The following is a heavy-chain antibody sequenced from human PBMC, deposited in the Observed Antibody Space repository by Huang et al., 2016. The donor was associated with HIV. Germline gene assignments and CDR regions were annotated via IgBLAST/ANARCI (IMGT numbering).Heavy chain of an antibody. CDR2: VSASGST. V-gene: IGHV4-4*07. CDR1: GGSISGFY. D-gene: IGHD3-10*01. Sequence: QVQLQESGPGLLKSSETQSLTCTLSGGSISGFYWSWIRQPAGKGLEWIGRVSASGSTYYNPSLKSRVTMSIDTSKNQFSLNVTSVTAADSAMYYCATDYRDGFDVWGQGTMVTVSS. J-gene: IGHJ3*01. CDR3: ATDYRDGFDV.